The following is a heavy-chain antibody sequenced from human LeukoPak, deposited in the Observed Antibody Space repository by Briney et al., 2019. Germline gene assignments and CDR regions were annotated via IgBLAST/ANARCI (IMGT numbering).Heavy chain of an antibody. CDR2: IYADDSDT. J-gene: IGHJ5*02. CDR3: AKDLTYGDGRWELDL. D-gene: IGHD2-21*02. V-gene: IGHV3-23*01. Sequence: PGGSLRLSCVASGFSLSSYATAWVREAPGKGLEGVSGIYADDSDTFYIDAVKGRFTISKDKSKNILYLQMHSLRAEDGAVYPCAKDLTYGDGRWELDLWGQGTLVTVSS. CDR1: GFSLSSYA.